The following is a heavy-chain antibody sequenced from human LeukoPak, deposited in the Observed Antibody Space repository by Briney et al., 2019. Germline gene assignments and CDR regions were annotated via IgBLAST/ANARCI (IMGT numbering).Heavy chain of an antibody. CDR1: GGSNSSYY. Sequence: SETLSLTCTVSGGSNSSYYGSWSPEPLGEGLERFRYSHPSGNHNYSPAHKSRVTIPIDTSRHQYSLKLSSVTAADTAVYYCPRKAPQKAWFDPWGQGTLVTVSS. V-gene: IGHV4-4*09. CDR3: PRKAPQKAWFDP. J-gene: IGHJ5*02. CDR2: SHPSGNH.